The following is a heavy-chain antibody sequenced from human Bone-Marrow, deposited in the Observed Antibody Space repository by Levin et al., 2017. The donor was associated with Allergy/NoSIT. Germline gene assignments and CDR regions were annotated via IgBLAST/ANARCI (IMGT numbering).Heavy chain of an antibody. D-gene: IGHD2-21*01. CDR3: ARVLQYSYYYTDV. Sequence: PSETLSLTCTVSGVSITSGSYYWSWIRQPAGRGLEWIGHSYTSGNITYNPSLKSRVTISLDTSKNQFSLKLRSVTAADTAVYYCARVLQYSYYYTDVWGKGTMVTVSS. J-gene: IGHJ6*03. CDR2: SYTSGNI. V-gene: IGHV4-61*09. CDR1: GVSITSGSYY.